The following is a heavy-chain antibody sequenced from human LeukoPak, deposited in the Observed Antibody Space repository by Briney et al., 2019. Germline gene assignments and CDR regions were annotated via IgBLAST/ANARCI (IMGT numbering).Heavy chain of an antibody. CDR1: GFTFDDYA. J-gene: IGHJ4*02. CDR3: VKVSYDTAD. CDR2: ISWNSGRI. Sequence: GRSLRLSCAASGFTFDDYAMHWVRQAPGKGLEWVSGISWNSGRIVYADSVKGRFTISRDNAKNSLYLQMNSLRAEDTALYYCVKVSYDTADWGQGTLVTVSS. V-gene: IGHV3-9*01. D-gene: IGHD3-22*01.